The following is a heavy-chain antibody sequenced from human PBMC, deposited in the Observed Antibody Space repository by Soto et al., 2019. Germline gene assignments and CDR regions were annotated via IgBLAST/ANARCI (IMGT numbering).Heavy chain of an antibody. CDR3: ARDLWGYCGADCYPLDV. CDR2: MYNTGST. CDR1: GNSITSYY. Sequence: SETLSLTCTIYGNSITSYYWSWIGQPPGNGLEWIGYMYNTGSTIYNPSLKSRFTISVDTSKNQFSLKLNSVTVADTAVYYCARDLWGYCGADCYPLDVWGQGTTVT. J-gene: IGHJ6*02. D-gene: IGHD2-21*02. V-gene: IGHV4-59*01.